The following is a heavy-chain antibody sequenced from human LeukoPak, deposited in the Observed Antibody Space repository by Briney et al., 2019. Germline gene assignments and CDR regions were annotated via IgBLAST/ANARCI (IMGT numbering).Heavy chain of an antibody. D-gene: IGHD3-3*01. CDR3: ARGDRGPYYDFWSGYLSSVDTNPYFDY. V-gene: IGHV4-59*01. J-gene: IGHJ4*02. CDR2: IYYSGST. Sequence: SETLSLTCAVYGGSFSGYYWSWIRQPPGKGLEWIGYIYYSGSTNYNPSLKSRVTISVDTSKNQFSLKLSSVTAADTAVYYCARGDRGPYYDFWSGYLSSVDTNPYFDYWGQGTLVTVSS. CDR1: GGSFSGYY.